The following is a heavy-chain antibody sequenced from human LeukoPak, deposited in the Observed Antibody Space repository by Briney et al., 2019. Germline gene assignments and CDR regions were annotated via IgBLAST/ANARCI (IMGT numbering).Heavy chain of an antibody. V-gene: IGHV3-7*01. Sequence: GSLRLSCAASGFTFSSYEMNWVRQAPGKGLEWVANIDQDGSEKYYVDSVKGRFTISRDNAKNSLFLQMNSLRAEDTAAYYCARDRSLTDPWGQGTLVIVSS. CDR3: ARDRSLTDP. CDR1: GFTFSSYE. CDR2: IDQDGSEK. J-gene: IGHJ5*02.